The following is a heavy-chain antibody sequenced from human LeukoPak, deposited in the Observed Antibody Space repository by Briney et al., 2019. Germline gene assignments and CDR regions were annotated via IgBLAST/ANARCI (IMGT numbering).Heavy chain of an antibody. CDR3: ARKRITGGWFDP. J-gene: IGHJ5*02. Sequence: GASLKASCKASGYTFTGSYMQCVRQAPGQSLQWRGWINPNSGGTNYAQKFQGRVTMTRDTSISTAYMELSRLRSDDTAVYYCARKRITGGWFDPWGQGTLVTVSS. CDR2: INPNSGGT. V-gene: IGHV1-2*02. CDR1: GYTFTGSY. D-gene: IGHD1-14*01.